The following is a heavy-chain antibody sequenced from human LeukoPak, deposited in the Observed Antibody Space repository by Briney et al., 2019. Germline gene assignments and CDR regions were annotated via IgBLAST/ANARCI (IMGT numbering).Heavy chain of an antibody. D-gene: IGHD3-22*01. CDR2: IFASGSTT. J-gene: IGHJ4*02. Sequence: GGSLRLSCAASGFTFSGYAMNWVRQAPGKGLEWVSLIFASGSTTKYADSVKGRFTISRDNSKNTLYLQMNSLRAEDTAVYYCARDLYDSSGALDYWGQGTLVTVSS. V-gene: IGHV3-NL1*01. CDR3: ARDLYDSSGALDY. CDR1: GFTFSGYA.